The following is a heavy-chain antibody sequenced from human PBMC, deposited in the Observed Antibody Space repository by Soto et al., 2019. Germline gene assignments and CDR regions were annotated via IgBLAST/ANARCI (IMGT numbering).Heavy chain of an antibody. J-gene: IGHJ4*02. CDR3: ARDQNGSGNYYTRYFDY. V-gene: IGHV4-30-2*01. CDR2: IYHSGST. CDR1: GGSISSADYS. D-gene: IGHD3-10*01. Sequence: PSGPLSLTCAFSGGSISSADYSWTWIRQPPGKGLEWVGYIYHSGSTYYNPSLKSRVTISVDRSKNQFSLKLSSVTAADTAVYYCARDQNGSGNYYTRYFDYWGQG.